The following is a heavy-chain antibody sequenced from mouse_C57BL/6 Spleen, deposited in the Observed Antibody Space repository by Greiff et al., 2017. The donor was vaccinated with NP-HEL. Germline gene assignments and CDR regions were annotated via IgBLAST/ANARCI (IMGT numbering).Heavy chain of an antibody. J-gene: IGHJ4*01. CDR1: GYSITSGYY. V-gene: IGHV3-6*01. CDR2: ISYDGSN. D-gene: IGHD2-5*01. Sequence: VQLQQSGPGLVKPSQSLSLTCSVTGYSITSGYYWNWIRQFPGNKLEWIGYISYDGSNNYNPSLKNRISITRDTSRNQFFLKLNSVTTEDTATYYCARGDYYSNSMDYWGQGTSVTVSS. CDR3: ARGDYYSNSMDY.